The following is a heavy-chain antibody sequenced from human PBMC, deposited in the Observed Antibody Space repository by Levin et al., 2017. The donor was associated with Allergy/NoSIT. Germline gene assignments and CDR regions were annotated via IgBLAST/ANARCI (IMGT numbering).Heavy chain of an antibody. Sequence: PGGSLRLSCAASGFTFSSYAMHWVRQAPGKGLEWVAVISYDGSNKYYADSVKGRFTISRDNSKNTLYLQMNSLRAEDTAVYYCATELVYSSSAGGDYWGQGTLVTVSS. CDR3: ATELVYSSSAGGDY. CDR1: GFTFSSYA. V-gene: IGHV3-30*04. D-gene: IGHD6-6*01. J-gene: IGHJ4*02. CDR2: ISYDGSNK.